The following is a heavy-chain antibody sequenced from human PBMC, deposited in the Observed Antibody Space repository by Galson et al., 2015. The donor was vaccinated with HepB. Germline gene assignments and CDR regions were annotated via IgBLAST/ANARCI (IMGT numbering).Heavy chain of an antibody. Sequence: SLRLSCAASGFAFSSYSMNWVRQAPGKGLEWVSYISSSSSTIYYADSVKGRFTISRDNAKNSLYLQMNSLRAEDTAVYYCARDIVVVPAAMSGPTADDYWGQGTLVTVSS. CDR1: GFAFSSYS. V-gene: IGHV3-48*01. D-gene: IGHD2-2*01. CDR3: ARDIVVVPAAMSGPTADDY. CDR2: ISSSSSTI. J-gene: IGHJ4*02.